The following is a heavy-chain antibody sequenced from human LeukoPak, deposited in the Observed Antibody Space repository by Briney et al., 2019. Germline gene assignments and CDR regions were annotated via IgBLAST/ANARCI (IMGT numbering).Heavy chain of an antibody. V-gene: IGHV3-21*01. CDR2: ISSSSYI. CDR3: ARSPPTYAFDI. CDR1: GFTFSSYS. Sequence: PGGSLRLSCAASGFTFSSYSMNWVRQAPGKGLEWVSSISSSSYIYYADSVKGRFTISRDNAKNSLYLQMNSLRAEDTAVYYCARSPPTYAFDIWGQGTMVTVSS. J-gene: IGHJ3*02.